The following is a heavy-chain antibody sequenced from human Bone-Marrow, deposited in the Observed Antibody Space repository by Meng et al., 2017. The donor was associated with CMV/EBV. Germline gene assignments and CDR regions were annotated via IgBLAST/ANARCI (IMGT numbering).Heavy chain of an antibody. V-gene: IGHV1-2*02. CDR3: ARWDPTVPAAIVGHSYYYYGMDV. Sequence: ASVKVSCKASGYTFTGYYMHWVRQAPGQGLEWMGWINPNSGGTNYAQKFQGRVTMTRDTSISTAYMELSRLRSDDTAVYYCARWDPTVPAAIVGHSYYYYGMDVWGQGTTVTVSS. CDR2: INPNSGGT. CDR1: GYTFTGYY. J-gene: IGHJ6*02. D-gene: IGHD2-2*02.